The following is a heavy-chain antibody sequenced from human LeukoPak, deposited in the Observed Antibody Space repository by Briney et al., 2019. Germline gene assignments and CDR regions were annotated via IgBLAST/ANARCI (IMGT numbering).Heavy chain of an antibody. CDR2: INSDETST. CDR3: ARETSEIGSYYMDV. Sequence: GRSLRLSCVASGFTFSNYWMHWVRQVPGKGLVWVSRINSDETSTSYADSVKGRFTISRDNAKNTPYLQMNSLRAEDTAVYYCARETSEIGSYYMDVWGKGTTVTVSS. J-gene: IGHJ6*03. V-gene: IGHV3-74*01. CDR1: GFTFSNYW. D-gene: IGHD1-1*01.